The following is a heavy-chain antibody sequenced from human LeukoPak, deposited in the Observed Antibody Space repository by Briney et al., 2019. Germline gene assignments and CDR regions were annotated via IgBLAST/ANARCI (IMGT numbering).Heavy chain of an antibody. D-gene: IGHD5-18*01. CDR2: IYYSGST. J-gene: IGHJ5*02. CDR3: ARHPTALVSYGFDP. Sequence: PSETLSLTCTVSGGSFSNYYWSWIRQPPGKGLEWIGYIYYSGSTNYNPSLKSRVTISVDTSKNQFSLNLSSVTAADTAVYYCARHPTALVSYGFDPWGQGTLVAVSS. CDR1: GGSFSNYY. V-gene: IGHV4-59*08.